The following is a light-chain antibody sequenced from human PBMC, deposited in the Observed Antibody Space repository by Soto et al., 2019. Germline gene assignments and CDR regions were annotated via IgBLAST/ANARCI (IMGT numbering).Light chain of an antibody. Sequence: IMMNQSASTVSVTPGERATLSCMASQIVSSNLAWYQQKPGQAPRLLIYDASNRASGIPARFSGSGSGTDFTLSISSLEPEDFAVYYCQQRTNWPPGTWTFGQGSKVDI. CDR3: QQRTNWPPGTWT. J-gene: IGKJ1*01. CDR2: DAS. V-gene: IGKV3-11*01. CDR1: QIVSSN.